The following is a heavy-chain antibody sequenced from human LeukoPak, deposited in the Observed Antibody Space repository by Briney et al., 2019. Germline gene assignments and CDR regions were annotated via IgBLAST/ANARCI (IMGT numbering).Heavy chain of an antibody. CDR3: ARHCITMVRGVIIYNWFDP. V-gene: IGHV3-74*01. CDR2: INSDGSST. Sequence: PGGSLRLSCAASGFTFSSYWMHWVRQAPGKGLVWVSRINSDGSSTSYADSVKGRFNISRDNAKNTLYLQMNCLRAEDTAVYYCARHCITMVRGVIIYNWFDPWGQGTLVTVSS. CDR1: GFTFSSYW. J-gene: IGHJ5*02. D-gene: IGHD3-10*01.